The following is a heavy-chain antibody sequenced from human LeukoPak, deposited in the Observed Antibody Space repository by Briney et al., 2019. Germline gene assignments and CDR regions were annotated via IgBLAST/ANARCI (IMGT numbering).Heavy chain of an antibody. Sequence: PGGSLRLSCAASGFTYNYYSMNWVRQAPGKGLEWVSSISSSSRYTYYADSVKGRFTISRDNAKNSLYLQMNSLRAVDTAVYYCARDREEDYYMDVWGKGTTVTVSS. D-gene: IGHD3-10*01. V-gene: IGHV3-21*01. CDR3: ARDREEDYYMDV. CDR1: GFTYNYYS. J-gene: IGHJ6*03. CDR2: ISSSSRYT.